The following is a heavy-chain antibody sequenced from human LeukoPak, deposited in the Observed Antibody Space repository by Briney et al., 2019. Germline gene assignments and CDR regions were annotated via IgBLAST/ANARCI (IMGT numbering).Heavy chain of an antibody. CDR2: INPNSGGT. CDR3: ARVYYVYYYGMDV. J-gene: IGHJ6*02. Sequence: GASVKVSCKASGYTFTGYYMHWVRQAPGQGLEWMGWINPNSGGTNYAQKFQGRVTMTRDTSISTAYMELSRLRSDDTAVYYCARVYYVYYYGMDVWGQGTTVTVSS. D-gene: IGHD3-10*02. V-gene: IGHV1-2*02. CDR1: GYTFTGYY.